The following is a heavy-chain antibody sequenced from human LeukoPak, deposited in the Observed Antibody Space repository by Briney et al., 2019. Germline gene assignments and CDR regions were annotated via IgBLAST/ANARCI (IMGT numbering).Heavy chain of an antibody. Sequence: PSETLSLACTVSGGSIYSTTFYWGWIRQPPGKGLEWIGSIYHSGRTYYNPSLKSRVTISVDTSKNQFSLKLSSVTAADTAVYYCARRKIAAIARPGYFDYWGQGTLVTVSS. D-gene: IGHD6-13*01. CDR2: IYHSGRT. CDR1: GGSIYSTTFY. V-gene: IGHV4-39*07. CDR3: ARRKIAAIARPGYFDY. J-gene: IGHJ4*02.